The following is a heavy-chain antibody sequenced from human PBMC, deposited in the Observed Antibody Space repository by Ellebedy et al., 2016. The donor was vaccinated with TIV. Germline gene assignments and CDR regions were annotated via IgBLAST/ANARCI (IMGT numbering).Heavy chain of an antibody. Sequence: GESLKISCASSGFTFSNYDMHWVRQATGKGLEWVSGIGTAGDTYYTGSVKGRFTISRENAKNSLFLQMNSLRDGDTAVYYSARGRYGPWGQGTLVTVSS. CDR1: GFTFSNYD. V-gene: IGHV3-13*01. CDR2: IGTAGDT. J-gene: IGHJ5*02. D-gene: IGHD3-10*01. CDR3: ARGRYGP.